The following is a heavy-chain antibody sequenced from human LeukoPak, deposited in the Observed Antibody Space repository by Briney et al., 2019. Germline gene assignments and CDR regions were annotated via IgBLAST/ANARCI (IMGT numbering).Heavy chain of an antibody. D-gene: IGHD6-13*01. CDR3: ARRVAYSSSWFFDY. CDR1: GGSISSSSYY. CDR2: IYYSGST. J-gene: IGHJ4*02. V-gene: IGHV4-39*01. Sequence: SETLSLTCTVSGGSISSSSYYWGWIRQPPGKGLEWIGSIYYSGSTYYNPSLKSRVTISVDTSKNQFSLKLSSVTAADTAVYYCARRVAYSSSWFFDYWGQGTLVTVSS.